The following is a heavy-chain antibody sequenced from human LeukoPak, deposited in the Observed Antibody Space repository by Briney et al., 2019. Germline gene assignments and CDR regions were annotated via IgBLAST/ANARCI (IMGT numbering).Heavy chain of an antibody. Sequence: GGSLRLSCAASGFTFSSYSMNWVRQAPGKGLEWVSSISSSSSYIYYADSVKGRFTISRDNAKNSLYLQMNGLRAEDTAVYYCARDGYDYVWGSYQTSWGQGTLVTVSS. J-gene: IGHJ5*02. V-gene: IGHV3-21*01. D-gene: IGHD3-16*02. CDR3: ARDGYDYVWGSYQTS. CDR2: ISSSSSYI. CDR1: GFTFSSYS.